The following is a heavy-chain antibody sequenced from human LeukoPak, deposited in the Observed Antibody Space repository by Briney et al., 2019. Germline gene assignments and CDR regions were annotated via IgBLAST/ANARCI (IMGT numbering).Heavy chain of an antibody. J-gene: IGHJ4*02. V-gene: IGHV4-4*07. CDR1: GGSISSYY. D-gene: IGHD3-22*01. Sequence: SETLSLTCTVSGGSISSYYWSWIRQPAGKGLEWIGRIYTSGSTNYNPSLKSRVTMSVDTSKNQFSLKLSSVTAADTAVYYCARGPRAYDSSGYYPIWGQGTLVTVSS. CDR3: ARGPRAYDSSGYYPI. CDR2: IYTSGST.